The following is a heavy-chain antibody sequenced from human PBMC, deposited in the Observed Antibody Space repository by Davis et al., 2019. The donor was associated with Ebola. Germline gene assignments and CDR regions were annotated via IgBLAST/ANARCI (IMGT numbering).Heavy chain of an antibody. CDR2: IYYSGST. D-gene: IGHD3-22*01. CDR3: ARHGGSSGTVALIV. V-gene: IGHV4-59*08. J-gene: IGHJ3*01. CDR1: GGSISSYY. Sequence: MPSETLSLTCTVSGGSISSYYWSWIRQPPGKGLEWIGYIYYSGSTNYNPSLKSRVTISVDTSKNQFSLKLSSVTAADTAVYYCARHGGSSGTVALIVWGQGTMVTVSS.